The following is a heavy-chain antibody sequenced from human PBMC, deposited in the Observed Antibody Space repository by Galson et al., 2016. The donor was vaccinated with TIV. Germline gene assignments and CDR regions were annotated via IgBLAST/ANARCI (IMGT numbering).Heavy chain of an antibody. V-gene: IGHV4-39*07. CDR3: AREAGTLVEIDFHYYYMDV. Sequence: ETLSLTCTVSGASISRGDCYWAWIRQSPGKGLQWIGNIYYNGGTYYNPSLKSRVTMSVDTSKNTFSLKLNSVTGADTAMYYCAREAGTLVEIDFHYYYMDVWGKGAMVTVSS. CDR1: GASISRGDCY. D-gene: IGHD2-2*01. J-gene: IGHJ6*03. CDR2: IYYNGGT.